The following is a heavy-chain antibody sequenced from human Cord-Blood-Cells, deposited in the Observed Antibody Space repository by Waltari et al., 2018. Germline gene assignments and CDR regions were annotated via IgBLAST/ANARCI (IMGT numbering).Heavy chain of an antibody. Sequence: QAQLVLPGAEEKKPGASVKVSCKAFGYTFTSYHTNCFRPAAGQGLEWMGWMNPNSGNTGYAQEFQGRVTMTRNASISTAYMELISLRSEDTAVYYCARMLDQNYVRDYWGQGTLVTVSS. CDR1: GYTFTSYH. J-gene: IGHJ4*02. V-gene: IGHV1-8*01. CDR2: MNPNSGNT. D-gene: IGHD1-7*01. CDR3: ARMLDQNYVRDY.